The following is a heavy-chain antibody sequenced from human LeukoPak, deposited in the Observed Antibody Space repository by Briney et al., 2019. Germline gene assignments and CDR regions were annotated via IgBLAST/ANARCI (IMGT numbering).Heavy chain of an antibody. CDR3: TTDFAPSTMIVAGALY. V-gene: IGHV3-15*01. Sequence: PGGSLRLSCTASGFTFGDYAMSWVRQAPGKGLEWVGRIKSKTDGGTTDYAAPVKGRFTISRDDSKNTLYLQMNSLKTEDTAVYYCTTDFAPSTMIVAGALYWGQGTLVTVSS. J-gene: IGHJ4*02. D-gene: IGHD3-22*01. CDR2: IKSKTDGGTT. CDR1: GFTFGDYA.